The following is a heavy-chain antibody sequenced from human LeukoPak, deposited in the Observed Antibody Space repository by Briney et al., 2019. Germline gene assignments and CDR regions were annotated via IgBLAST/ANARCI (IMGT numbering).Heavy chain of an antibody. CDR1: GGTFSSLT. D-gene: IGHD2-2*01. Sequence: ASVKVSCKASGGTFSSLTINWVRQAPGQGLEWMGGIIPIFGRANYAQKFQGRVTITADDSTSTAYMELSSLRSEDTAVYYCADLVYCSSSSCYEPFNQTWGQGTLVAVSP. V-gene: IGHV1-69*01. CDR2: IIPIFGRA. CDR3: ADLVYCSSSSCYEPFNQT. J-gene: IGHJ4*02.